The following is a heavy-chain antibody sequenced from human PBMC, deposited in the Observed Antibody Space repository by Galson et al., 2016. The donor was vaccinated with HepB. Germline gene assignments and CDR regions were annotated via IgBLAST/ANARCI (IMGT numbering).Heavy chain of an antibody. J-gene: IGHJ6*02. CDR2: IYNSGNA. D-gene: IGHD3-3*01. CDR3: ARGIFLAGNYYYDMDI. V-gene: IGHV4-61*01. Sequence: SETLSLTCTVSSGSVSSVSHYWSWVRQPPGKGLEWIGYIYNSGNANYNASLKSRVTMSVDTSKNQFSLKLTSVTAADTAIYYCARGIFLAGNYYYDMDIWGQGTTVSVSS. CDR1: SGSVSSVSHY.